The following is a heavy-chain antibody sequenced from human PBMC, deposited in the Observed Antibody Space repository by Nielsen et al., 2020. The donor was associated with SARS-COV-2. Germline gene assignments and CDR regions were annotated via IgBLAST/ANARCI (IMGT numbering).Heavy chain of an antibody. V-gene: IGHV4-4*02. D-gene: IGHD2-15*01. Sequence: SETLSLTCTVSGGSITSHSWWSWVRQPPGKGLQWIGHVFHGGSTTYSPSLMGRVTMSTDKSNNQFSLKLTSVTAADTAVYYCARLSGYCDTSDCFAGDSWDRGILVTVSS. CDR3: ARLSGYCDTSDCFAGDS. CDR2: VFHGGST. CDR1: GGSITSHSW. J-gene: IGHJ5*01.